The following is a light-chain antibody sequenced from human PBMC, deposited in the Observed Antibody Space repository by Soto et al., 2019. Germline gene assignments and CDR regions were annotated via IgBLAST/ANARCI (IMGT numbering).Light chain of an antibody. CDR1: PSVSSSY. CDR2: VAS. Sequence: EIVLKQSPGTLSLSPGERATLSCRASPSVSSSYLAWYHQKPGQAPRPLIDVASSSATGIPDRFSGSASRTDFTLAISSLVPDALAEYECQPYGSSPFTFGRGTDVDIK. CDR3: QPYGSSPFT. V-gene: IGKV3-20*01. J-gene: IGKJ3*01.